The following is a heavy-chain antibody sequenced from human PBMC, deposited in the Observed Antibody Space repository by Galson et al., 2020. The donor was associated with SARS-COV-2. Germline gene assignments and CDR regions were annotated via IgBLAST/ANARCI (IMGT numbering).Heavy chain of an antibody. Sequence: SGPTLEKPTQTLTLTCTFSGFSLTTSGTCVSWIRQPPGKALEWLAPIDWDDDKYYSTSLKHRLTISKDTSKNQVVLTMTNMDPVDTATYYCARGTLYDILTGYYNVDMFDYWGQGTLVTVSS. D-gene: IGHD3-9*01. J-gene: IGHJ4*02. V-gene: IGHV2-70*01. CDR3: ARGTLYDILTGYYNVDMFDY. CDR1: GFSLTTSGTC. CDR2: IDWDDDK.